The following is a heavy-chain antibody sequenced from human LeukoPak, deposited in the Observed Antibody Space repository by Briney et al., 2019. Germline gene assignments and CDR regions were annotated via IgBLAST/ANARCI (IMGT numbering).Heavy chain of an antibody. CDR2: ISYSGST. CDR3: ARHGRDNSGYYGAYYFDY. V-gene: IGHV4-59*08. Sequence: SETLSLTCTVSGGSISSYYWSWIRQPPGKGLEWIGYISYSGSTSYNPSLRSRVTISADTSKNQFSLKLSSVTAADTAVYYCARHGRDNSGYYGAYYFDYWGQGPLVTVSS. J-gene: IGHJ4*02. CDR1: GGSISSYY. D-gene: IGHD3-22*01.